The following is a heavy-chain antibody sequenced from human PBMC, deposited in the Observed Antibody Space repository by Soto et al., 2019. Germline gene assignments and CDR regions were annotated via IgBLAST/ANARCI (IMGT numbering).Heavy chain of an antibody. CDR2: IFSSGST. J-gene: IGHJ4*02. Sequence: SETLSLTCTVSGGSIISGGYYWSWIRPHPGRGLEWIGYIFSSGSTDYNPSLESRVTISVDTSKNQLSLKLRSVTAADTAVYYCARGGDNSPWYYSLWGQGTLVTVSS. CDR3: ARGGDNSPWYYSL. D-gene: IGHD3-10*01. CDR1: GGSIISGGYY. V-gene: IGHV4-61*08.